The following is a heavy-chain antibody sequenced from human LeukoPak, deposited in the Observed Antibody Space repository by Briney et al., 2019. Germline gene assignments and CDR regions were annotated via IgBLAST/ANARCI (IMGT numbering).Heavy chain of an antibody. D-gene: IGHD5-18*01. V-gene: IGHV3-23*01. CDR2: ISGSGGST. Sequence: GSLRLSCAASGFTFSSYAMSWVRQAPGKGLEWVSAISGSGGSTYYADSVKGRFTISRDNSKNTLYLQMNSLRAEDTAVYYCAKLKGYSYATGCFDYWGQGTLVTVSS. J-gene: IGHJ4*02. CDR1: GFTFSSYA. CDR3: AKLKGYSYATGCFDY.